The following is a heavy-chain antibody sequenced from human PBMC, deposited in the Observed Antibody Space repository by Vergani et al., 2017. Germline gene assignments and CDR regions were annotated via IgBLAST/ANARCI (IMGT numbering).Heavy chain of an antibody. Sequence: QMQLVESGGGVIQPGESLRLSCAASGFTFSSDGMQWVRQAPGKGLEWVALIDFKGNDAYYTDSVRGRFIISRDNSKNTLYLQMNSLRVEDTALYYCARDRDLYCRSTTSCHNWFDPWGQGSLVTVSS. D-gene: IGHD2/OR15-2a*01. CDR2: IDFKGNDA. CDR1: GFTFSSDG. J-gene: IGHJ5*02. V-gene: IGHV3-30*02. CDR3: ARDRDLYCRSTTSCHNWFDP.